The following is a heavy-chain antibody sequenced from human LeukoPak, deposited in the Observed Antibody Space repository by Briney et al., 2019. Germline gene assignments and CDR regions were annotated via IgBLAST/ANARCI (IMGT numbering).Heavy chain of an antibody. J-gene: IGHJ4*02. CDR2: IYYSGST. D-gene: IGHD4-11*01. CDR3: AREWQYQFDY. Sequence: SETLSLTCTVSGGSISSYYWGWIRQPPGKGLEWIGSIYYSGSTYYNPSLKSRVSISVDTSKNQFSLKVTSVTAVDTAVYYCAREWQYQFDYWGQGSLVTISS. CDR1: GGSISSYY. V-gene: IGHV4-39*07.